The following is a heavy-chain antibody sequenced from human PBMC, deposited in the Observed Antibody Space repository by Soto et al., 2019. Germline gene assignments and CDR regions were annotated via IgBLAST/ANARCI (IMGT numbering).Heavy chain of an antibody. CDR2: MYKTGET. V-gene: IGHV4-61*01. Sequence: NPSETLSLTCTVSGGSVSTGMKYWGWVRQPPGKALEFIGYMYKTGETLLNSSLKSRVTLSMEASKNQFSLTLSSVTDADTAVYFCMKAHESGDFLGMSVWGPGTTVTVSS. CDR1: GGSVSTGMKY. J-gene: IGHJ6*02. D-gene: IGHD3-10*01. CDR3: MKAHESGDFLGMSV.